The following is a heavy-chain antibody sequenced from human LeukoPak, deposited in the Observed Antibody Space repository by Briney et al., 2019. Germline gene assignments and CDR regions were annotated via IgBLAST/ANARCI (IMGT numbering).Heavy chain of an antibody. CDR2: IKQDGSEK. V-gene: IGHV3-7*01. Sequence: QPGGSLRLSCAASGFTFGSSWMCWVRQAPGKGLEWVANIKQDGSEKYYVDSVKGRFTISRGNAKNSLYLQMNSLRAEDTAVYYCARDDPTLFWSGSPFYWGQGTLVTVSS. J-gene: IGHJ4*02. CDR1: GFTFGSSW. D-gene: IGHD3-3*01. CDR3: ARDDPTLFWSGSPFY.